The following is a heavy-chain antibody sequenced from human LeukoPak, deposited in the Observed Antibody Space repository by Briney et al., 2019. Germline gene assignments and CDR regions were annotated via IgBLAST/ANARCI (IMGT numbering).Heavy chain of an antibody. D-gene: IGHD6-13*01. CDR3: ARNPDSSSWCTYYYYGMDV. J-gene: IGHJ6*02. CDR2: IRYDGSNK. Sequence: GGSLRLSCAASGFTFSSYGMHWVREARGKGLEWVAFIRYDGSNKYYADSVKGRFTISRDNSKNTLYLQMNSLRAEDTAVYYCARNPDSSSWCTYYYYGMDVWGQGTTVTVSS. CDR1: GFTFSSYG. V-gene: IGHV3-30*02.